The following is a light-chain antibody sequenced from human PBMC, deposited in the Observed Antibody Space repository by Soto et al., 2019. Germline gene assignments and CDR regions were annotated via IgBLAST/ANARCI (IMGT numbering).Light chain of an antibody. CDR2: GNS. CDR3: QSYDSSLSGVV. J-gene: IGLJ2*01. CDR1: SSNIGAGYD. V-gene: IGLV1-40*01. Sequence: QPVLTQPPSVSGAPGQRVTISCTGSSSNIGAGYDVHWYQQLPGRAPKLLIYGNSNRPSGVPDRFSGSKSGTSASLAITGLQAEDEADYYCQSYDSSLSGVVFGGGTKVTVL.